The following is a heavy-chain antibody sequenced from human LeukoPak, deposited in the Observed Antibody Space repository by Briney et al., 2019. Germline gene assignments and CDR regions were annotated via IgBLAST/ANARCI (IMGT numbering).Heavy chain of an antibody. D-gene: IGHD4-17*01. J-gene: IGHJ4*02. V-gene: IGHV3-23*01. CDR3: AKERQTGDYFTSDS. CDR2: VNSRGDT. CDR1: GFTFSSYT. Sequence: PGGSLRLSCAASGFTFSSYTMNWVRQAPGKGLEWVSAVNSRGDTYYPGSVKGRFTVSRDNSKNTLFLQTNSLRVEDTAIYFCAKERQTGDYFTSDSWGQGTLVTVSS.